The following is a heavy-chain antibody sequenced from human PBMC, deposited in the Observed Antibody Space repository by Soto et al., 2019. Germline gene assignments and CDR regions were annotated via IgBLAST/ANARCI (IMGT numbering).Heavy chain of an antibody. V-gene: IGHV3-23*01. D-gene: IGHD6-19*01. CDR1: GFTFSSYA. CDR2: ISDSDNAT. J-gene: IGHJ4*02. Sequence: EVQLLESGGGLVQPGGSLRLSCAASGFTFSSYAMTWVRQAPGKGLEWVSVISDSDNATYYADSVKGRFTISRDNSKNTLYLQFNSLRAEDTAFYYCAKGVSSSAWSASDNWGQGTLVTVSS. CDR3: AKGVSSSAWSASDN.